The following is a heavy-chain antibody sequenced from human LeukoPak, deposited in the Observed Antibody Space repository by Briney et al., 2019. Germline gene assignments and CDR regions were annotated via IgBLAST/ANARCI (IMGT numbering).Heavy chain of an antibody. D-gene: IGHD6-19*01. CDR2: ISGSSSTI. V-gene: IGHV3-48*01. CDR1: GFTFSSYS. Sequence: GGSLRLSCAASGFTFSSYSMNWVRQAPGKGLEWGSYISGSSSTIYYADSVKGRFTISRDNSKNTLYLQMNSLRAEDTAVYYCARDLGSGWNFDYWGQGTLVTVSS. CDR3: ARDLGSGWNFDY. J-gene: IGHJ4*02.